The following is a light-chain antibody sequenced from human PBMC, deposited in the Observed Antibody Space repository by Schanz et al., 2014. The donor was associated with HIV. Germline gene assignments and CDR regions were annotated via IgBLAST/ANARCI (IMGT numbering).Light chain of an antibody. Sequence: DIQMTQSPSSLSASVGDRVSITCRASQTISSYLHWYQQKPGKAPKLLISAASSLHSGVPSRFSGSRSGTDFTLTISSLQPEDFAVYYCLQHNTYPWTFGQGTKVEL. CDR1: QTISSY. CDR3: LQHNTYPWT. CDR2: AAS. J-gene: IGKJ1*01. V-gene: IGKV1-39*01.